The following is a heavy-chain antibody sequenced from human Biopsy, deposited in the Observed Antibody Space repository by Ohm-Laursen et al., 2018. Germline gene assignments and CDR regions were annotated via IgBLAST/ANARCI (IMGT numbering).Heavy chain of an antibody. D-gene: IGHD1-26*01. CDR1: GGSISGSS. CDR3: ARHAPSYSGSYWRYFDL. Sequence: PSDTLSLTCTVSGGSISGSSWSWIRQAPGKGLEWIGYIYYTGSTNYNPSLKSRVTISVDTSMNHLSLRLTSVTAADTAVYYCARHAPSYSGSYWRYFDLWGRGTLVTVSS. J-gene: IGHJ2*01. CDR2: IYYTGST. V-gene: IGHV4-59*08.